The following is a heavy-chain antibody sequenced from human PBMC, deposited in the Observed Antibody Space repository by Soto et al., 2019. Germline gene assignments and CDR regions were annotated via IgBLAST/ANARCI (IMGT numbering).Heavy chain of an antibody. V-gene: IGHV3-9*01. D-gene: IGHD4-17*01. CDR2: ISWNSGSI. CDR1: GFTFDDYA. Sequence: LSLTCAASGFTFDDYAMHWVRQAPGKGLEWVSGISWNSGSIGYADSVKGRFTISRDNAKNSLYLQMNSLRAEDTALYYCAKALTTVTPFDYWGQGTLVTVSS. CDR3: AKALTTVTPFDY. J-gene: IGHJ4*02.